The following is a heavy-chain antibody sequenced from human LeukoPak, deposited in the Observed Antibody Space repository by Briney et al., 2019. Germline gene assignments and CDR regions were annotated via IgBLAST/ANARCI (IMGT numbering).Heavy chain of an antibody. CDR3: AKATAKYYFDY. CDR2: ISGSGGST. CDR1: RFTFSSYG. V-gene: IGHV3-23*01. J-gene: IGHJ4*02. D-gene: IGHD6-25*01. Sequence: GGSLSLSCAPSRFTFSSYGMTWVRQAPGEGREWVSAISGSGGSTYYADSVKGRFTISRDNSKNTLYLQMNSLRAEDTAVYYCAKATAKYYFDYWGQGTLVTVSS.